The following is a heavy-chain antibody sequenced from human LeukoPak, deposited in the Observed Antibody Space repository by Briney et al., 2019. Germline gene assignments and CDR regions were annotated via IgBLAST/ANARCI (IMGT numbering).Heavy chain of an antibody. V-gene: IGHV1-8*01. J-gene: IGHJ6*03. Sequence: ASVKVSCKASGYTFTSCDINWVRQATGQGLEWMGWMNPNSGNTGYAQKFQGRVTMTRNTSISTAYMELSSLRSEDTAVYYCARGTRIAAAGSHYYYMDVWGKGTTVSVSS. CDR3: ARGTRIAAAGSHYYYMDV. D-gene: IGHD6-13*01. CDR2: MNPNSGNT. CDR1: GYTFTSCD.